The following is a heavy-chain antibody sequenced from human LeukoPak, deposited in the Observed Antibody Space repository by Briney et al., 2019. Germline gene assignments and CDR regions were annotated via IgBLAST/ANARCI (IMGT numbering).Heavy chain of an antibody. CDR1: GCTFTGYY. V-gene: IGHV1-2*02. D-gene: IGHD2-15*01. CDR2: INPNSGGT. CDR3: ARVRLGYCSGGSCPKYYFDY. Sequence: GASVKVSCKASGCTFTGYYMHWVRQAPGQGLEWMGWINPNSGGTNYAQKFQGRVTMTRDTSISTAYMELSRLRSDDTAVYYCARVRLGYCSGGSCPKYYFDYWGQGTLVTVSS. J-gene: IGHJ4*02.